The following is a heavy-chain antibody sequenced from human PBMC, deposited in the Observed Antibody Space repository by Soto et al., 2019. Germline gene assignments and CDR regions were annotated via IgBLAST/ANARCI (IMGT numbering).Heavy chain of an antibody. J-gene: IGHJ3*02. V-gene: IGHV1-18*01. Sequence: ASVKVSCKASGYTFTSYGISWVRQAPGQGLEWMGWISAYNGNTNYAQKLQGRVTMTTGTSTSTAYMELRSLRSDDTAVYYCARDLTVVVVAAMANDAFDIWGQGTMVTVSS. CDR2: ISAYNGNT. CDR3: ARDLTVVVVAAMANDAFDI. D-gene: IGHD2-15*01. CDR1: GYTFTSYG.